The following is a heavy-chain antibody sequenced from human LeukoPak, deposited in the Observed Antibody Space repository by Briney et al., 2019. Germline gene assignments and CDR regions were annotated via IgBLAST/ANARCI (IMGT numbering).Heavy chain of an antibody. V-gene: IGHV1-3*01. CDR1: GYTFTSYA. J-gene: IGHJ6*02. Sequence: ASVKVSCKASGYTFTSYAMHWVRRAPGQRLEWMGRINAGNGNTKYSQKFQGRVTITRDTSASTAYMELSSLRSEDTAVYYCARDGYYDFWSGYYYGMDVWGQGTTVTVSS. CDR2: INAGNGNT. CDR3: ARDGYYDFWSGYYYGMDV. D-gene: IGHD3-3*01.